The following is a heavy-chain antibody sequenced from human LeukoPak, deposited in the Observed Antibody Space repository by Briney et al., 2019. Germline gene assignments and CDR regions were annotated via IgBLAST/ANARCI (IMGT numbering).Heavy chain of an antibody. Sequence: PGGSLRLSRAASGFTFSNYWTHWVRQAPGKGLVWVSRINSDGSSTTSADSVKGRFTISRDNAKNTLYLQMNSLRAEDTAVYYCAKGGATVIDYWGQGTMVTVSS. CDR3: AKGGATVIDY. CDR2: INSDGSST. J-gene: IGHJ4*02. V-gene: IGHV3-74*01. CDR1: GFTFSNYW. D-gene: IGHD4-17*01.